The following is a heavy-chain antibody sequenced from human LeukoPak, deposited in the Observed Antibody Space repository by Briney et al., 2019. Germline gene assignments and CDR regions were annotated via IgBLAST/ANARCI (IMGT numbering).Heavy chain of an antibody. CDR1: GFTFNSYA. D-gene: IGHD6-19*01. V-gene: IGHV3-23*01. J-gene: IGHJ4*02. Sequence: RGSLRLSCAASGFTFNSYAMYWVRQAPGKGLEWVSGIFGSGGSAHYADSVKGRFTIFRDNSKNTVYLQMNSLRAEDTAVYYCAKTTTGYSSGRYPGWPVDYWGQGTLVTVSS. CDR3: AKTTTGYSSGRYPGWPVDY. CDR2: IFGSGGSA.